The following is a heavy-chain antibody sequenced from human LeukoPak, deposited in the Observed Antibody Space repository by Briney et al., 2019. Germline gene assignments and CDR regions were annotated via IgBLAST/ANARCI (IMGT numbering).Heavy chain of an antibody. J-gene: IGHJ4*02. CDR2: IYYSDVA. D-gene: IGHD1-26*01. CDR3: ATTKVVGATMGFDY. Sequence: PSETLSLTCTVSGGSISHYYWTWIRQPPGKGLEWIGYIYYSDVANYNPSLKSRVSISVDTSKNQFSLKLSSVTAADTAVYYCATTKVVGATMGFDYWGQGTLVTVSS. V-gene: IGHV4-59*12. CDR1: GGSISHYY.